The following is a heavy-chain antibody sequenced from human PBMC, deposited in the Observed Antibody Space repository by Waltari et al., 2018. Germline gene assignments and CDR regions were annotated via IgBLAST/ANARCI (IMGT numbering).Heavy chain of an antibody. V-gene: IGHV3-21*06. Sequence: EVQLVESGGGLVQPGGSLRLSCVASVFMFSSYSMNWVRQAPGKGLVWVSSNSGDNTSTSYSGLVKGRSTIHRENARNSLFLQMNGLRDEDTAIYYCAKEGLGGDRQFDYWGQGTVVSVS. CDR2: NSGDNTST. J-gene: IGHJ4*02. CDR3: AKEGLGGDRQFDY. CDR1: VFMFSSYS. D-gene: IGHD2-21*02.